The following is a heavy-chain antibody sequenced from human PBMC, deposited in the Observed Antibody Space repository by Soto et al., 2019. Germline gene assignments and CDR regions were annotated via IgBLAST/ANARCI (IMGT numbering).Heavy chain of an antibody. CDR1: GGSTSSGGYS. Sequence: PSETLSLTCAVSGGSTSSGGYSWSWIRQPPGKGLEWIGYIYHSGSTYYNPSLKSRVTISVDRSKNQFSLKLSSVTAADTAVYYCARGGYSAGTRAYYYYGMDVWGQGTTVTVSS. CDR2: IYHSGST. J-gene: IGHJ6*02. CDR3: ARGGYSAGTRAYYYYGMDV. V-gene: IGHV4-30-2*01. D-gene: IGHD1-7*01.